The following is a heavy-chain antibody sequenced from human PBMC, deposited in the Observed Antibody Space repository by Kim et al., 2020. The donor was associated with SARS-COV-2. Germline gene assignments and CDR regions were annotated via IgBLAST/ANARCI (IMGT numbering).Heavy chain of an antibody. J-gene: IGHJ4*02. CDR2: T. Sequence: TTYNPSLKSRVTISVDTPKNQFSLRLSSVTSTDTAVYYCGRRVITGYYDHWGQGTLVTVSS. CDR3: GRRVITGYYDH. V-gene: IGHV4-61*07. D-gene: IGHD3-9*01.